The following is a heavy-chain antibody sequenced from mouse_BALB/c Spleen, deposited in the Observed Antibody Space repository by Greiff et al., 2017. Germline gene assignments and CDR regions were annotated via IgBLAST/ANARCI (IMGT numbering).Heavy chain of an antibody. Sequence: EVQRVESGPGLVKPSQSLSLTCTVTGYSITSDYAWNWIRQFPGNKLEWMGYISYSGSTSYNPSLKSRISITRDTSKNQFFLQLNSVTTEDTATYYCARQSYYYGSSYPFAYWGQGTLVTVSA. CDR3: ARQSYYYGSSYPFAY. J-gene: IGHJ3*01. CDR1: GYSITSDYA. V-gene: IGHV3-2*02. CDR2: ISYSGST. D-gene: IGHD1-1*01.